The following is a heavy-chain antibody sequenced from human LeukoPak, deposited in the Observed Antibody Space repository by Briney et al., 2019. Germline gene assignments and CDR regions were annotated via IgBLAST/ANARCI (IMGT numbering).Heavy chain of an antibody. CDR1: GGTSSSYA. Sequence: SVKVSCKASGGTSSSYAISWVRQAPGQGLEWMGGIIPNCGTETYAQKFQRRVTITADESSSTAYMELSSLRSEDTAVYYCARASSGYYDDAFDIWGQGTMVTVSS. CDR3: ARASSGYYDDAFDI. J-gene: IGHJ3*02. V-gene: IGHV1-69*13. D-gene: IGHD3-22*01. CDR2: IIPNCGTE.